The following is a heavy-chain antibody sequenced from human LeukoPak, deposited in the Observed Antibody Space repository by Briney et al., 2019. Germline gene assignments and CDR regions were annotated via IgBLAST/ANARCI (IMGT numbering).Heavy chain of an antibody. CDR3: ARDGHGMDV. Sequence: ASVKVSCKASGYTFTGYYMHWVRQAPGQGLEWMGWMNPSGGVTNYAQKIQGRVTMTRDTSISTAYMELSSLRSDDTAVYYCARDGHGMDVWGQGTTVTVSS. CDR1: GYTFTGYY. CDR2: MNPSGGVT. J-gene: IGHJ6*02. V-gene: IGHV1-2*02.